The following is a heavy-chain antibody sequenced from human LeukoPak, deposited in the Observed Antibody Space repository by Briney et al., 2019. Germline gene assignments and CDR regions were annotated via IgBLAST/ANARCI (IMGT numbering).Heavy chain of an antibody. J-gene: IGHJ4*02. V-gene: IGHV4-59*01. CDR3: ALMAITRFGYSYDY. CDR2: IYYSGST. Sequence: NPSETLSLTCTVSGGSISSYYWSWIRQPPGKGLEWTGYIYYSGSTNYNPSLKSRVTISVDTSKNQFSLKLSSVTAADTAVYYCALMAITRFGYSYDYWGQGTLVTVSS. D-gene: IGHD3-10*01. CDR1: GGSISSYY.